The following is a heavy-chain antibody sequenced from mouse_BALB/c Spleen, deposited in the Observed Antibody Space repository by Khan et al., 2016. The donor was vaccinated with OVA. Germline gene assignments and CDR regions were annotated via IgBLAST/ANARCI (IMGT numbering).Heavy chain of an antibody. V-gene: IGHV1-52*01. J-gene: IGHJ3*01. Sequence: QVQLKESGTELVRPGTSVKLSCKASGYTFTSYWMNWIKQRPEQGLEWIGRIDPYDSETHYNQKFMDKATLTVDKSSNTAYMPLPSLTSEDSAGYCWARNPFAYWGQGTLVTVSA. CDR2: IDPYDSET. CDR3: ARNPFAY. CDR1: GYTFTSYW.